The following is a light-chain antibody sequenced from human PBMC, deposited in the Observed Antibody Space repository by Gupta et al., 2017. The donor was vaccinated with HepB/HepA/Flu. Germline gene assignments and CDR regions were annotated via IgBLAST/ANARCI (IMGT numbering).Light chain of an antibody. Sequence: DIQMTQSISTLSASVGDRVTITCRATQSISSWLAWYQQKPGKAPKVLIYKASNLESGVPSRFSGSGSGTEFTLTISSLQPDDFATYYCQQYNDYSWTFGQGTKVEI. J-gene: IGKJ1*01. CDR1: QSISSW. V-gene: IGKV1-5*03. CDR3: QQYNDYSWT. CDR2: KAS.